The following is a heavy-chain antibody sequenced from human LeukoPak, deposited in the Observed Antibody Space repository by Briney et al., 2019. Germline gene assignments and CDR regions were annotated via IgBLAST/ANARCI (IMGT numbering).Heavy chain of an antibody. J-gene: IGHJ3*02. CDR1: GYTFTSYY. CDR3: ATESYSGSYLYAFDI. CDR2: INPSGGST. Sequence: ASVKVSCKASGYTFTSYYMHWVRQAPGQGPEWMGIINPSGGSTSYAQKFQGRVTMTRDTSTSTVYMELSSLRSEDTAVYYCATESYSGSYLYAFDIWGQGTMVTVSS. V-gene: IGHV1-46*01. D-gene: IGHD1-26*01.